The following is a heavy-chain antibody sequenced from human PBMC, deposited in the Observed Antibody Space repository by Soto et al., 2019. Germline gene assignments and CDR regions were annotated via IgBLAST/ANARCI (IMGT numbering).Heavy chain of an antibody. CDR1: GGSISSSSYS. CDR3: ARHLLPLSFDTLTGSPNWFDP. J-gene: IGHJ5*02. D-gene: IGHD3-9*01. Sequence: QLQLQESGPGLVKSPESLSLTCSVAGGSISSSSYSWGWIRQPPGKGLEWIGSISYSGTTYCNPSPKSRLTISADTSKQQYSLNLSSVTAADTALYYCARHLLPLSFDTLTGSPNWFDPWGQGILVTVSS. V-gene: IGHV4-39*01. CDR2: ISYSGTT.